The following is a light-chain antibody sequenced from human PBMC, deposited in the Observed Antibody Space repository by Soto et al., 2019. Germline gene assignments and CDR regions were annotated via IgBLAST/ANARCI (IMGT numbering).Light chain of an antibody. CDR3: QKYSSVPV. J-gene: IGKJ3*01. CDR1: QDIRNF. V-gene: IGKV1-27*01. CDR2: AAS. Sequence: DIQMTQSPMSLSASVGDRVTITCRASQDIRNFVAWYQQKPGQAPKPLIYAASTLQSGVPSRFSGSGSGTDFTLTINSLQPEDVATYSCQKYSSVPVFGPGTKVEIK.